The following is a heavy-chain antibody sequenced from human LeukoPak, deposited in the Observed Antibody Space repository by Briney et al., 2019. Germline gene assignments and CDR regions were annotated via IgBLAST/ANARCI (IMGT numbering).Heavy chain of an antibody. J-gene: IGHJ4*02. CDR3: ARGERGSSSSFDY. CDR2: ISSSSSYI. D-gene: IGHD6-13*01. V-gene: IGHV3-21*01. Sequence: GGSLRLSCAASGFTFSTYNMNWVRQAPGKGLEWVSSISSSSSYIYYADSVKGRFTISRDNAKNSLYLQMNSLRAEDTAVYYCARGERGSSSSFDYWGRGTLVTVSS. CDR1: GFTFSTYN.